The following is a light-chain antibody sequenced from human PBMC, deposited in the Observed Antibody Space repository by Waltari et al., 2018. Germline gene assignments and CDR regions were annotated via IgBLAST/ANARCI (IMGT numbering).Light chain of an antibody. CDR2: RVS. J-gene: IGKJ1*01. V-gene: IGKV2-30*02. Sequence: DVVMTQSPLSLPVTLGQPASISCRSSQSLVHSDGVPYLYWFQQRPGPSPRRLLYRVSDRDSGFPDRFSGSGSGTDFTLKISRVEAEDVGLYYCMQATHWPWTFGQGTTV. CDR1: QSLVHSDGVPY. CDR3: MQATHWPWT.